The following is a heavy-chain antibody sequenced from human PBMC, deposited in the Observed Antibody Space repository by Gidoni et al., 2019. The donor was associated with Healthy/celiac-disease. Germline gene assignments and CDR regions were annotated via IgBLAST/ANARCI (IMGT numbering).Heavy chain of an antibody. D-gene: IGHD2-21*02. V-gene: IGHV3-15*01. CDR1: GFPFSNAW. CDR2: IKSKTDGGKT. CDR3: TTEYGGNSVSDY. J-gene: IGHJ4*02. Sequence: QLFESGGGLVKTGGSLRLSCAASGFPFSNAWMSWVRQAPGKGREWVGRIKSKTDGGKTDYAAPVKGRFTISRDDSKNTLYLQMNSLKTEDTAVYYCTTEYGGNSVSDYWGQGTLVTVSS.